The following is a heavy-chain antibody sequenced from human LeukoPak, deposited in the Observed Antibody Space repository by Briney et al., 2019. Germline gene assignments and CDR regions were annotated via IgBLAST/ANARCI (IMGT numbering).Heavy chain of an antibody. V-gene: IGHV3-9*01. CDR2: ISWNSGSI. CDR3: AKVARELLWFGEFGY. Sequence: GGSLRLSCAASGFTFDDYAMHWVRQAPGKGLEWVSGISWNSGSIGYADSVKGRFTISRDNAKNSLYLQMNSLRAEDTALYYCAKVARELLWFGEFGYWGQGTLVTVSS. D-gene: IGHD3-10*01. J-gene: IGHJ4*02. CDR1: GFTFDDYA.